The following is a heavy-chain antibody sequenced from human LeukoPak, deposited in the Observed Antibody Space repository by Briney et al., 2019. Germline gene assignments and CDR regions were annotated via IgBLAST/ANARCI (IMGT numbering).Heavy chain of an antibody. CDR1: GYIFDIYA. D-gene: IGHD1-7*01. V-gene: IGHV7-4-1*02. CDR2: INTNTGIP. J-gene: IGHJ1*01. CDR3: ARDYTVALGTTTYFQH. Sequence: ASVKVSCKASGYIFDIYAMIWVRQAPGQGLELMGWINTNTGIPTYAQGFTGRFVFSLDTSVSTAYLHISSPKTEDTAVYYCARDYTVALGTTTYFQHWGQGTLVTVSS.